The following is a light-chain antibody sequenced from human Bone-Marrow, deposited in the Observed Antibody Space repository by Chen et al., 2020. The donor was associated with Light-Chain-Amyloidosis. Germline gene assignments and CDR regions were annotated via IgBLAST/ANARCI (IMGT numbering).Light chain of an antibody. CDR2: LNSGGSH. Sequence: QLVLTQSPSASASLAASVHPTSPLSSGHSGSAIARHQQPPEKGPRYLMKLNSGGSHNKGDVLPDRFSGAGSGAERYLTISSLQSEDEADYYCQTWGAGVWVFGGGTKLTVL. CDR3: QTWGAGVWV. J-gene: IGLJ3*02. CDR1: SGHSGSA. V-gene: IGLV4-69*01.